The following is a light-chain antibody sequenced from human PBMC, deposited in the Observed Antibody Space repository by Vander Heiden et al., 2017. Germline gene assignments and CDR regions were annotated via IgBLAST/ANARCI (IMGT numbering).Light chain of an antibody. Sequence: QRELTQSPSASASLGASVTLTCTLSSGHTTYVITWHQQQPDKAPRYLMTLYSDGSQTKGDGIPDRFSGSSSGAERYLTISSLQSEDEADYYCQTWGIGIQVFGGGTELTVL. V-gene: IGLV4-69*01. J-gene: IGLJ2*01. CDR3: QTWGIGIQV. CDR2: LYSDGSQ. CDR1: SGHTTYV.